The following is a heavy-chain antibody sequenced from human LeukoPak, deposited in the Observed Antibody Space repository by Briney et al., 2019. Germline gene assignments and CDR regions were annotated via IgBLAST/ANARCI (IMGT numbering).Heavy chain of an antibody. CDR3: ARSPTFYYDSSGYYPEAFDI. J-gene: IGHJ3*02. Sequence: PGGSLRLSCAASGFTFSASSMNWVRLAPGKGLEWVSSISTDSTYIYDADSVKGRFTISRDNAKNSLYLQMNSLRAEDTAVYYCARSPTFYYDSSGYYPEAFDIWGQGTMVTVSS. V-gene: IGHV3-21*01. CDR2: ISTDSTYI. D-gene: IGHD3-22*01. CDR1: GFTFSASS.